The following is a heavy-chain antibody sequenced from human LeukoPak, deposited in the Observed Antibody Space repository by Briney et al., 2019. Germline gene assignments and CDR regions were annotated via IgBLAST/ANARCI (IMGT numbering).Heavy chain of an antibody. CDR2: MNPNSGNT. CDR3: ARGRIQLWFGDDAFDI. CDR1: GYTFTSYD. Sequence: GASVKVSCKASGYTFTSYDINWVRQATGQGLEWMGWMNPNSGNTGYAQKFQGRVTITRNTSISTAYMELSSLRSEDTAVYYCARGRIQLWFGDDAFDIWGQGTMVTVSS. V-gene: IGHV1-8*03. J-gene: IGHJ3*02. D-gene: IGHD5-18*01.